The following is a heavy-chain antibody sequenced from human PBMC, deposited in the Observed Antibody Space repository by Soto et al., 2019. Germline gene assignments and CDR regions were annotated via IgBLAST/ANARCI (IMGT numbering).Heavy chain of an antibody. D-gene: IGHD2-2*01. V-gene: IGHV3-48*02. Sequence: PGGSLRLSCAASGFTFSGYGMNWVRQAPGKGLEWVSYISSSGSTIYYADSVKGRFTISRDNAKNSLYLQMNSLRDEDTAVYSCARDGRYCSSTTCSVSTGIINWGQGTLVTVSS. J-gene: IGHJ4*02. CDR2: ISSSGSTI. CDR3: ARDGRYCSSTTCSVSTGIIN. CDR1: GFTFSGYG.